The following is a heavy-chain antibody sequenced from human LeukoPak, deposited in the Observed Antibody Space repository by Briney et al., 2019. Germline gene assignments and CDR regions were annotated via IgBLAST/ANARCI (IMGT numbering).Heavy chain of an antibody. V-gene: IGHV6-1*01. Sequence: SQTLSLTCAISGDSVSSNSAAWNCIMQSPSRGLEWLGRTYYRSKWYNDYAVSVKSRITINPDTSKNQFSLQLNSVTPEDTAVYYCAREGSDLRITMYDYWGQGTLVTVSS. CDR2: TYYRSKWYN. D-gene: IGHD3-10*02. J-gene: IGHJ4*02. CDR1: GDSVSSNSAA. CDR3: AREGSDLRITMYDY.